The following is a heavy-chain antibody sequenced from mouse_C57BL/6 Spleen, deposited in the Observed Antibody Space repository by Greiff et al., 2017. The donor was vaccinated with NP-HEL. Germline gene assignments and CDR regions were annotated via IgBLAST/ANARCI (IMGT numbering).Heavy chain of an antibody. V-gene: IGHV2-9-1*01. D-gene: IGHD1-1*01. CDR1: GFSLTSYA. CDR2: IWTGGGT. Sequence: VKLMESGPGLVAPSQRLSITCTVSGFSLTSYAISWVRQPPGKGLEWLGVIWTGGGTNYNSALKSRLSISQDNSKSQVFLKMNSLQTDDTARYYCATMDTTIYYDYWGQGTTLTASS. J-gene: IGHJ2*01. CDR3: ATMDTTIYYDY.